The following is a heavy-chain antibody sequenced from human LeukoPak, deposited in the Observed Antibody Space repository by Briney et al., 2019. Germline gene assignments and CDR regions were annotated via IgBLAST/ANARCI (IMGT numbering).Heavy chain of an antibody. CDR2: ISAYNGNT. CDR3: ARDSSSWYYYYYGMDV. CDR1: GYTFTSYG. J-gene: IGHJ6*02. V-gene: IGHV1-18*01. D-gene: IGHD6-13*01. Sequence: ASVKVSCKASGYTFTSYGISWVRQAPGQGLEWMGWISAYNGNTNYAQKLQGRVTMTTDTSTSTAYMELRSLRSDDTAVYYCARDSSSWYYYYYGMDVWGQGTTVTASS.